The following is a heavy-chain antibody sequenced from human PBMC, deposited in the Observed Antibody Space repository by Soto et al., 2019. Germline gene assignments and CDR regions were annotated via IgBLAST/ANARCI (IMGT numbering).Heavy chain of an antibody. CDR3: ARRRYCGYDSYYEPYYGMEV. V-gene: IGHV1-69*08. J-gene: IGHJ6*02. D-gene: IGHD2-21*02. CDR2: IIPILTTT. CDR1: GDTFSSYT. Sequence: QVQLVQSGAEVKKPGSSVKVSCRASGDTFSSYTVNWLRQAPGRGLEWMGRIIPILTTTDYAQNFRGRLTRPADKPTXTXYXXLSSLRSEDTSVYYCARRRYCGYDSYYEPYYGMEVWGHGATVTVAS.